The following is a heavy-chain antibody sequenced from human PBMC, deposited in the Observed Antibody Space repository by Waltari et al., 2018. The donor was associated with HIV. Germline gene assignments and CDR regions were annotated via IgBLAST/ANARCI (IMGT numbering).Heavy chain of an antibody. CDR1: GFTFSTYA. V-gene: IGHV3-23*01. CDR2: ISGNGST. CDR3: AKIVVVAGTSADF. D-gene: IGHD2-21*02. J-gene: IGHJ4*02. Sequence: EVQLLESGGGLIQPGGSLRLSCAASGFTFSTYAMRWVGQAPGKGLEGVSAISGNGSTYYADSVKGRFIISRDKSKSTVYLQMNDLRAEDTALYYCAKIVVVAGTSADFWGQGVVVTVSS.